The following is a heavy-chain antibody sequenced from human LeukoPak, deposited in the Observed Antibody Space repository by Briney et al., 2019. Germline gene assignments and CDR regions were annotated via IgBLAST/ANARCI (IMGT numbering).Heavy chain of an antibody. CDR1: GFTFSNAW. J-gene: IGHJ1*01. D-gene: IGHD3-22*01. CDR3: STSYDSSGFNPKYFHY. Sequence: GGSLRLSCAASGFTFSNAWMSWVRQAPGKGLEWVGRIKSKTDGGTTDYAAPVKGRFTISGDDSKNTLYLQMNSLKTEDTAVYYCSTSYDSSGFNPKYFHYWGQGTLVAVSS. CDR2: IKSKTDGGTT. V-gene: IGHV3-15*01.